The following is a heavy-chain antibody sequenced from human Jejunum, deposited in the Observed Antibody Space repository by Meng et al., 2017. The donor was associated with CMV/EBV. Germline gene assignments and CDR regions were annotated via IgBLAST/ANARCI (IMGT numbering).Heavy chain of an antibody. V-gene: IGHV3-21*01. CDR1: GFTFTSYT. J-gene: IGHJ5*02. Sequence: GFTFTSYTSSCDRQAPGKGLEWLLYIIGGSTYIYHAYSVTCRFTLSRDKAKTSVYLQMNRLRAEATAVYYCARATDYGDPNWFDPWGQGTLVTVSS. CDR2: IIGGSTYI. CDR3: ARATDYGDPNWFDP. D-gene: IGHD4-17*01.